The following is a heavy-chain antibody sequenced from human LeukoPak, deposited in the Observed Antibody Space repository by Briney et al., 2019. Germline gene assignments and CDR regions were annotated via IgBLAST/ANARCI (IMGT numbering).Heavy chain of an antibody. CDR2: IIPIFGTA. V-gene: IGHV1-69*06. J-gene: IGHJ6*03. CDR3: ARDDGYYYYMDV. D-gene: IGHD5-24*01. CDR1: GGTFSSYA. Sequence: SVKVSCKASGGTFSSYAISWVRQAPGQGLEWMGGIIPIFGTANYARKFQGRVTITADKSTSTAYMELSSLRSEDTAVYYCARDDGYYYYMDVWGKGTTVTVSS.